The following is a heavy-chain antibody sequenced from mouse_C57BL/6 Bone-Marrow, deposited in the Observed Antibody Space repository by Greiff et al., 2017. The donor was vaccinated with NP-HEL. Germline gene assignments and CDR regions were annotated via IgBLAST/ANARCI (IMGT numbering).Heavy chain of an antibody. CDR2: IDPEDGDT. CDR1: GFNIKDYY. V-gene: IGHV14-1*01. Sequence: VQLQQSGAELVRPGASVKLSCTASGFNIKDYYMHWVKQRPEQGLEWIGRIDPEDGDTEYAPKFQGKATMTADTSSTTAYLQLSSLTSENTAVYYWTFPYYYGRSPWYFDGGGTGTTVTVSS. D-gene: IGHD1-1*01. J-gene: IGHJ1*03. CDR3: TFPYYYGRSPWYFDG.